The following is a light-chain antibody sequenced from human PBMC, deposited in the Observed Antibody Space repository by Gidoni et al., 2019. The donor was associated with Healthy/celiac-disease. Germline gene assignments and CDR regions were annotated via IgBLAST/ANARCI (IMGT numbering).Light chain of an antibody. J-gene: IGKJ1*01. CDR2: DAS. Sequence: DIQMTQSPSTLSASVGDRVTITCRASQSISSWLAWYQQKPGKAPKLLSYDASSLESGVPSRFSGSGSGTEFTLTIISLQPDDFASYYCQRYNSYRTFGQGTKVDIK. CDR3: QRYNSYRT. CDR1: QSISSW. V-gene: IGKV1-5*01.